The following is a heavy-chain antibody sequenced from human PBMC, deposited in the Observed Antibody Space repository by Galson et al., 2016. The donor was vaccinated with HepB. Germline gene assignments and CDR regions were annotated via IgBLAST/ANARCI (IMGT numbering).Heavy chain of an antibody. CDR1: GYTFTSQD. Sequence: SVKVSCKASGYTFTSQDVNWVRQATGQGLEWMGWMNPHSGNTGYAQKCQGRVTMTRNTSINTAYMELSGLTYEDTAVYYCAASPPLSDYVNNWGKVTLVTVSS. CDR2: MNPHSGNT. J-gene: IGHJ4*02. CDR3: AASPPLSDYVNN. V-gene: IGHV1-8*01. D-gene: IGHD4-17*01.